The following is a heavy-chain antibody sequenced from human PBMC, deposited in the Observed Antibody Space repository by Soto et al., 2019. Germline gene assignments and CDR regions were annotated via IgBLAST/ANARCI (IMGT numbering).Heavy chain of an antibody. CDR3: ARESSGIVAALDY. CDR1: GGTFSSYT. J-gene: IGHJ4*02. Sequence: SVKVSCKASGGTFSSYTISWVRQAPGQELEWMGGIIPIFGTANYAQKFQGRVTITADESTSTAYMELSSLRSEDTAVYYCARESSGIVAALDYWGQGTLVTVSS. CDR2: IIPIFGTA. V-gene: IGHV1-69*13. D-gene: IGHD5-12*01.